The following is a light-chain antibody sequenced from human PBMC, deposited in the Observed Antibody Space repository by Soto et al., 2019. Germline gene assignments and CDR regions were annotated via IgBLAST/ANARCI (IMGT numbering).Light chain of an antibody. J-gene: IGLJ1*01. CDR2: EVT. CDR1: SRDVGGYNY. V-gene: IGLV2-14*01. CDR3: SSYTSRSTLGV. Sequence: QSALTQPASVSGSPGQSITISCTGTSRDVGGYNYVSWYQQHPDKAPKLMIYEVTNRPSGVSNRFSGSKSGNTASLTISGLQAEDEADYYCSSYTSRSTLGVFGTGTKLTVL.